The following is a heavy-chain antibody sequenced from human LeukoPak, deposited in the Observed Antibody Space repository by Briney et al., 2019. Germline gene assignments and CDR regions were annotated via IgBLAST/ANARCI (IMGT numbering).Heavy chain of an antibody. V-gene: IGHV5-51*01. D-gene: IGHD6-19*01. J-gene: IGHJ4*02. CDR3: ARLSSLVSKHRQWLSHYFDY. CDR2: IYPGDSDT. Sequence: GESLKISCKGSGYSFTSYWIGWVRQMPGKGLEWMGIIYPGDSDTRYSPSFQGQVTISADKSISTAYLQWSSLKASDTAMYYCARLSSLVSKHRQWLSHYFDYWGQGTLVTVSS. CDR1: GYSFTSYW.